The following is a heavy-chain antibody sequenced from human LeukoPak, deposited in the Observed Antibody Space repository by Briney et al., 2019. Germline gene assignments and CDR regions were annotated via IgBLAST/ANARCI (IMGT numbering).Heavy chain of an antibody. V-gene: IGHV3-7*01. J-gene: IGHJ4*02. CDR1: GFTSNNYW. CDR3: ARDQLGATVD. CDR2: IKQDGTEE. D-gene: IGHD1-26*01. Sequence: PGGSLRLSCAVSGFTSNNYWMTWVRQAPGKGLEWVATIKQDGTEEFYVDSVKGRFITSRDNAKHSLFLQMNSLRVEDTAVYYCARDQLGATVDWGQGTLVTVSS.